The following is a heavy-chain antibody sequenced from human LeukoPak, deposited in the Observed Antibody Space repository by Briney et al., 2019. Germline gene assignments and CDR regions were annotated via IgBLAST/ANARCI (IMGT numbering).Heavy chain of an antibody. CDR2: IYYSGST. J-gene: IGHJ6*02. CDR1: GDSISSYY. CDR3: AREAHYYYGMDV. V-gene: IGHV4-30-4*01. Sequence: PSETLSLTCTVSGDSISSYYWSWIRQPPGKGLEWIGYIYYSGSTYYNPSLKSRVTISVDTSKNQFSLKLSSVTAADTAVYYCAREAHYYYGMDVWGQGTTVTVSS.